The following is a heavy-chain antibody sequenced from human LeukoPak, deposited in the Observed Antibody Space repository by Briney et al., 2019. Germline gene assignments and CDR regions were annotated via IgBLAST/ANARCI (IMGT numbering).Heavy chain of an antibody. D-gene: IGHD3-10*01. CDR3: ARALYGSGRRWFDP. J-gene: IGHJ5*02. Sequence: ASVKVSCKASGYNFTNYDINWVRQATGQGLEWMGWMNPNSGNTGYAQKFQGRVTMTRNTSISTAYMELSSLRSEDTAVYYCARALYGSGRRWFDPWGQGTLVTVSS. CDR1: GYNFTNYD. V-gene: IGHV1-8*02. CDR2: MNPNSGNT.